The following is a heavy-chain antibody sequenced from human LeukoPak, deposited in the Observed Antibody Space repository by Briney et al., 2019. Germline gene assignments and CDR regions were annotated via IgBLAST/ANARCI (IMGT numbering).Heavy chain of an antibody. CDR1: GYTFTSYG. J-gene: IGHJ4*02. CDR2: ISAYNGNT. CDR3: ARDPPGALEVTAITFDY. V-gene: IGHV1-18*04. Sequence: ASVKVSCKASGYTFTSYGISWVRQAPGQGLEWMGWISAYNGNTNYAQKLQGRVTMTIDTSTSTAYMELRSLRSDDTAVYYCARDPPGALEVTAITFDYWGQGTLVTVSS. D-gene: IGHD2-21*02.